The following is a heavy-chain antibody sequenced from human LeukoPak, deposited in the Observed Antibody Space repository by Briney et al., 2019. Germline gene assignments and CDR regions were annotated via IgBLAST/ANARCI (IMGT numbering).Heavy chain of an antibody. CDR1: GDSISSRGYY. Sequence: SETLSLTCTVSGDSISSRGYYCNWIRQHPGKGLDWIGYINYSGSTFYNPSLRSRLIISLDTSKNQFSLKLTSVTSADTAVYYCARSRGPLDVFDLWGQGTMVTVSS. V-gene: IGHV4-31*03. CDR3: ARSRGPLDVFDL. CDR2: INYSGST. J-gene: IGHJ3*01. D-gene: IGHD1-26*01.